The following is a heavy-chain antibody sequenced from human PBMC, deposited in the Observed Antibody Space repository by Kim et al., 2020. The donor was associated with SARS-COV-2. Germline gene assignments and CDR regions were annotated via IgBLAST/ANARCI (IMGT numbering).Heavy chain of an antibody. V-gene: IGHV3-30*18. J-gene: IGHJ6*02. CDR2: ISYDGSNK. D-gene: IGHD5-18*01. Sequence: GGSLRLSCAASGFTFSSYGMHWVRQAPGKGLEWVAVISYDGSNKYYADSVKGRFTISRDNSKNTLYLQMNSLRAEDTAVYYCAKDRENTAMVYYYGMDVWGQGTTVTVSS. CDR3: AKDRENTAMVYYYGMDV. CDR1: GFTFSSYG.